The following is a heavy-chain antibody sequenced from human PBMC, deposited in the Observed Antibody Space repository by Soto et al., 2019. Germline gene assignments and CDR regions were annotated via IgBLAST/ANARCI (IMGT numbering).Heavy chain of an antibody. CDR1: GFTFSDYA. V-gene: IGHV3-64*01. CDR3: VRGALDCWNALFFDY. J-gene: IGHJ4*02. D-gene: IGHD1-1*01. Sequence: EVQLVESGGGLVQPGGSLRLSCAASGFTFSDYAIHWVRQAPGKGLEYISSLRNNGNSTYSANSVKGRLTISRDNSRNTLYLQMRSVRTDDMAIYYCVRGALDCWNALFFDYWGQGTLVTVSS. CDR2: LRNNGNST.